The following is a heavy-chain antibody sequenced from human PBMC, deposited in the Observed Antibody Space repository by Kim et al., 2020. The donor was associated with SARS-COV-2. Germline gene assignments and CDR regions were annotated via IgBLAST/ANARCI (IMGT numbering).Heavy chain of an antibody. CDR1: GFIVSINY. Sequence: GGSLRLSCAASGFIVSINYMSWVRQAPGTGLEWVSVMYSGGSTYYADSVKGRFTISRDNSKNTLYLQMNSLRAEDTAVYYCTRDGGVGNTWRLRENAMDVWGQGTTVTVSS. D-gene: IGHD3-3*01. J-gene: IGHJ6*02. CDR2: MYSGGST. CDR3: TRDGGVGNTWRLRENAMDV. V-gene: IGHV3-53*01.